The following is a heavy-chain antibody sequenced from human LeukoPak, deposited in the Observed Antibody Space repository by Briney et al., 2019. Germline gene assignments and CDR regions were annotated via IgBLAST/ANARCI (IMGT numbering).Heavy chain of an antibody. J-gene: IGHJ3*02. CDR1: GGSFSGYY. CDR2: INHSGST. D-gene: IGHD5-24*01. V-gene: IGHV4-34*01. CDR3: ARAPLEMATIPGAFDI. Sequence: KPSETLSLTCAVYGGSFSGYYWSWIRQPPGKGLEWIGEINHSGSTNYNPSLKSRVTISVDTSKNQFSLKLSSVTAADTAVYYCARAPLEMATIPGAFDIWGQGTMVTVSS.